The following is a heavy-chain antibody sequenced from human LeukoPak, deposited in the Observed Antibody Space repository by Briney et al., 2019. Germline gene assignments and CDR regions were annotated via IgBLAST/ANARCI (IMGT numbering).Heavy chain of an antibody. J-gene: IGHJ4*02. CDR1: GFTFSSYS. Sequence: GGSLRLSCAASGFTFSSYSMNWVRQAPGRGLEWVSSISGRSTYIYYADSVKGRFTISRDNAKNSLYLQMNSLRAEDTAVYYCARDYYDSSGYSFDYWGQGTLVTVSS. CDR2: ISGRSTYI. CDR3: ARDYYDSSGYSFDY. D-gene: IGHD3-22*01. V-gene: IGHV3-21*01.